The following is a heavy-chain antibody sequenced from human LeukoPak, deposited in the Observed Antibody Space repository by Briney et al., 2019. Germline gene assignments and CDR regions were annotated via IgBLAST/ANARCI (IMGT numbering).Heavy chain of an antibody. CDR2: INHSGST. CDR1: GGSFSGYY. D-gene: IGHD2-2*01. Sequence: SETLSLTCAVYGGSFSGYYWSWIRQPPGKGLEWIGEINHSGSTNYNPSLKSRVTISVDTSKNQFSLKLSSVTAADTAVYYCARGRGYQLLYWGQGTLVTVSS. V-gene: IGHV4-34*01. CDR3: ARGRGYQLLY. J-gene: IGHJ4*02.